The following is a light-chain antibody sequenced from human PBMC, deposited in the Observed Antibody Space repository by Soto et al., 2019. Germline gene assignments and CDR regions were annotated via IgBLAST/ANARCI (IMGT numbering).Light chain of an antibody. Sequence: QSALTQPASVSGSPGQSITISCTGTSSDVGGYKSVSWYQQHPGKGPKLMTYDVSNRPSGVPNRFSGSKSGNTASLTISGLQAEDEADYYCSSFTSSITYVFGTGTKLTVL. CDR1: SSDVGGYKS. J-gene: IGLJ1*01. CDR3: SSFTSSITYV. CDR2: DVS. V-gene: IGLV2-14*01.